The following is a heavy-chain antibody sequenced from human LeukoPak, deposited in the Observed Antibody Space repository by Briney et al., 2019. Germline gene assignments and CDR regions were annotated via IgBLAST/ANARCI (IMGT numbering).Heavy chain of an antibody. D-gene: IGHD3-3*01. Sequence: SQTLSLTCTVSGGSISSGGSYWSWIRQHPGKGLEWIGYIYYSGSTNYNPSLKSRVTISVDTSKNQFSLKLSSVTAADTAVYYCAGTLFGRFGVVTPSFDYWGQGTLVTVSS. V-gene: IGHV4-61*08. J-gene: IGHJ4*02. CDR2: IYYSGST. CDR1: GGSISSGGSY. CDR3: AGTLFGRFGVVTPSFDY.